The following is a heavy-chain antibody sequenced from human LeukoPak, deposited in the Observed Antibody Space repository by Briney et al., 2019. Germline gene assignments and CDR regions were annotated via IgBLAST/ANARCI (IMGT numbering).Heavy chain of an antibody. CDR2: IWYDGSNK. V-gene: IGHV3-33*01. D-gene: IGHD6-19*01. CDR1: GFTFSSYG. Sequence: GGSLRLSCAASGFTFSSYGMHWVRQAPGKGLEWVAVIWYDGSNKYYADSVKGRFTISRGNSKNTLYLQMNSLRAEDTAVYYCARVGSGSYGMDVWGKGTTVTVSS. CDR3: ARVGSGSYGMDV. J-gene: IGHJ6*04.